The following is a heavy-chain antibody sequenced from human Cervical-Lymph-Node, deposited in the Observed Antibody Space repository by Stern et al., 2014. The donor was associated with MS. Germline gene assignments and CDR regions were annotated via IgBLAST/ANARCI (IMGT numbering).Heavy chain of an antibody. D-gene: IGHD3-10*01. CDR1: GFAVSSYT. V-gene: IGHV3-21*01. Sequence: VESGGGLVKPGGSLRLSCAASGFAVSSYTITWVRQAPGKGLEWVSHSSNSGNYIYYADSVKGRFTITRDNANNSVHLEMDSLRTDDTAVYFCAREGVAGYYYGLDVWGQGTTVSVSS. CDR2: SSNSGNYI. CDR3: AREGVAGYYYGLDV. J-gene: IGHJ6*02.